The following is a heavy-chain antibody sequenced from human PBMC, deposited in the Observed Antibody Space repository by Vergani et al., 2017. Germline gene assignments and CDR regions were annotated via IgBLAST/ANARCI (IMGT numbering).Heavy chain of an antibody. CDR1: GFTFSSYA. Sequence: EVQLLESGGGLVQPGGSLRLSCAASGFTFSSYAMSWVRQAPGNGLEWVSAISGSGGSTYYADSVTGRFTISRDNSKNTLYRQMNSLRAEDTAVSYCAKHHTGSYYTRWEDAFDIWGQGTMVTVSP. J-gene: IGHJ3*02. V-gene: IGHV3-23*01. D-gene: IGHD3-10*01. CDR3: AKHHTGSYYTRWEDAFDI. CDR2: ISGSGGST.